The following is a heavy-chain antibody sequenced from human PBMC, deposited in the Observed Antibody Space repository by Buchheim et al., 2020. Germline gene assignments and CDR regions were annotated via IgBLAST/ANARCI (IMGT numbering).Heavy chain of an antibody. Sequence: QLQLQESGPGLVKPSETLSLTCTVSGGSISSSSYYWGWIRQPPGKGLEWIGSIYYSGSTYYNPSLKSRVTISVDTSKNPFSLKLSSVTAADTAVYYCARRMITFGGVIAYPPPFDYWGQGTL. V-gene: IGHV4-39*01. CDR2: IYYSGST. CDR1: GGSISSSSYY. J-gene: IGHJ4*02. CDR3: ARRMITFGGVIAYPPPFDY. D-gene: IGHD3-16*02.